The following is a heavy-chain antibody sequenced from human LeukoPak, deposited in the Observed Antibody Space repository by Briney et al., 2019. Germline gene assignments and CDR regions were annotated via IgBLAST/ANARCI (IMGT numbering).Heavy chain of an antibody. CDR1: GFTFSSYS. V-gene: IGHV3-21*01. Sequence: GGSLRLSCAASGFTFSSYSMNWVRQAPGKGLEWVSSISSSSSYIYYADSVKGRFTISRDNAKNSLYLQMNSLRDEDTAVYYCARDRYGSGCCFDYWGQGTLVTVSS. CDR3: ARDRYGSGCCFDY. J-gene: IGHJ4*02. D-gene: IGHD3-10*01. CDR2: ISSSSSYI.